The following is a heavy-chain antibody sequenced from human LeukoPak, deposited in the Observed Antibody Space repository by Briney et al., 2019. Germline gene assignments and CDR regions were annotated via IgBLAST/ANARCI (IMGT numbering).Heavy chain of an antibody. CDR1: GGSISSYY. CDR3: ARYNSSGYFKNWFDP. J-gene: IGHJ5*02. D-gene: IGHD3-22*01. Sequence: SSETLSLTCTVSGGSISSYYWSWIRQPPGEGLEWIGYIYYSGSTNYNPSLKSRVTISVDTSKNQFSLKLSSVTAADTAVYYCARYNSSGYFKNWFDPWGQGTLVTVSS. CDR2: IYYSGST. V-gene: IGHV4-59*01.